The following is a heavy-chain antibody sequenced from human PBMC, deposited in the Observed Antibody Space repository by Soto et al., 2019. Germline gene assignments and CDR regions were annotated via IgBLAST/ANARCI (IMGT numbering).Heavy chain of an antibody. V-gene: IGHV4-34*01. Sequence: QVQLQQWGAGLVKPSETLSLSCAVYGQSFSGHSWAWIRQPPGKGLEWIGEISESGSTYYNPSHKSRVTISTDTSKNQFSLKLNSVTAAGTAAYFCARGSGIVALPGELEDVNYDFWGQGTLVNVSS. D-gene: IGHD1-1*01. CDR2: ISESGST. CDR1: GQSFSGHS. J-gene: IGHJ4*02. CDR3: ARGSGIVALPGELEDVNYDF.